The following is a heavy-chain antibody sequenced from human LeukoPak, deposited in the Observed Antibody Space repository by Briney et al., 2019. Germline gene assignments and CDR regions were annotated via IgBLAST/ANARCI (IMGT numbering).Heavy chain of an antibody. Sequence: PSGTLSLTCAVNRGSFSGYYWSWIRPPPAKGLEGMGDINHSGSTNYNPSLKSRVTISVDTSKNQFSLKLSSVTAADTAVYYCARLAAAGTYYCYYGMDVWGQGTTVTVSS. J-gene: IGHJ6*02. CDR3: ARLAAAGTYYCYYGMDV. CDR1: RGSFSGYY. D-gene: IGHD6-13*01. V-gene: IGHV4-34*01. CDR2: INHSGST.